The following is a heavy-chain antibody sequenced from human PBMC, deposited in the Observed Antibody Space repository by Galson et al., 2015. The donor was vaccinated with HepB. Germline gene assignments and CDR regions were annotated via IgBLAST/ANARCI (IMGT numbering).Heavy chain of an antibody. CDR1: GSTFTSYY. D-gene: IGHD3-22*01. V-gene: IGHV1-46*03. J-gene: IGHJ4*02. Sequence: SVTVSCKASGSTFTSYYMHWVRQAPGQGLEWMGIINPSGGSTSYAQKFQGRVTMTRDTSTSTVYMELSSLRSEDTAVYYCARGGYYDSSGYYSSPSRLFDYWGQGTLVTVSS. CDR2: INPSGGST. CDR3: ARGGYYDSSGYYSSPSRLFDY.